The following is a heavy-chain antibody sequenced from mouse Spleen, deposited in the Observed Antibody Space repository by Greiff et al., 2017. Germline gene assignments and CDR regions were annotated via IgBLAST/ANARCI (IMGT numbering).Heavy chain of an antibody. J-gene: IGHJ3*01. CDR1: GFSLTSYG. CDR2: ICSGGGT. V-gene: IGHV2-2*01. CDR3: ARNPFAY. Sequence: VQLQQSGPGLVQPSPTLSITCTASGFSLTSYGIHWVRQSPGKGLEWLGVICSGGGTDYNAAFLSRLSISKDNPKRQVFLKMNSLQPDDTSMYYCARNPFAYWGQGT.